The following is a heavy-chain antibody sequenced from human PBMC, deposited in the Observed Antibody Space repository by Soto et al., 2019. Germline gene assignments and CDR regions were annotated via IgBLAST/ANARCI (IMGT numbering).Heavy chain of an antibody. CDR3: ATSYGSGSTLFDY. V-gene: IGHV1-69*02. Sequence: QVQLVQSGAEVKKPGSSVKVSCTASEGTFNSYTISWVRQAPGQGLEWMGRVISILGMADFAQKFQGRVMITADKSTSTAYMVLSSLRSDDTAVYYCATSYGSGSTLFDYWGQGTLVTVSS. CDR2: VISILGMA. CDR1: EGTFNSYT. D-gene: IGHD3-10*01. J-gene: IGHJ4*02.